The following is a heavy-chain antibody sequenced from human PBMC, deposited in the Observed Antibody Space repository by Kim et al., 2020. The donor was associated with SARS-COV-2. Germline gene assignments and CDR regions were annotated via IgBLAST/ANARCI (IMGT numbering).Heavy chain of an antibody. CDR1: GGSVSSGSYY. CDR2: IYYSGST. CDR3: ARDRVEPKYYYYYGMDV. Sequence: SETLSLTCTVSGGSVSSGSYYWSWIRQPPGKGLEWIGYIYYSGSTNYNPSLKSRVTISVDTPKNQFSLKLSSVTAADTAVYYCARDRVEPKYYYYYGMDVWGQGTTVTVSS. J-gene: IGHJ6*02. D-gene: IGHD2-15*01. V-gene: IGHV4-61*01.